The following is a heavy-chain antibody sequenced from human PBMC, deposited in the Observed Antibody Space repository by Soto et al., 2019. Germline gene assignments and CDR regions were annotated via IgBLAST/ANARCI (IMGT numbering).Heavy chain of an antibody. Sequence: SETLSLTCTVSGGSISSYYWSWIRQPPGKGLEWIGYIYYSGSTNYNPSLKSRVTISVDTSKNQFSLKLSSVTAADTAVYYCERVNSRGWYCRVDYWGQGTMGTVSS. CDR2: IYYSGST. CDR3: ERVNSRGWYCRVDY. V-gene: IGHV4-59*01. CDR1: GGSISSYY. J-gene: IGHJ4*01. D-gene: IGHD6-19*01.